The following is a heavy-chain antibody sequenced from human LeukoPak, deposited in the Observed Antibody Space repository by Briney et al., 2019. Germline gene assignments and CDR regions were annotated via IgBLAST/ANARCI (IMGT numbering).Heavy chain of an antibody. D-gene: IGHD3-10*01. J-gene: IGHJ6*03. CDR1: GYTFTGYY. CDR3: ARDAGSYYYYMDV. Sequence: ASVKVSCKASGYTFTGYYMHWVRQAPGQGLEWMGIINPSGGSTSYAQKFQGRVTMTRDTSTSTVYMELSSLRSEDTAVYYCARDAGSYYYYMDVWGKGTTVTVSS. V-gene: IGHV1-46*01. CDR2: INPSGGST.